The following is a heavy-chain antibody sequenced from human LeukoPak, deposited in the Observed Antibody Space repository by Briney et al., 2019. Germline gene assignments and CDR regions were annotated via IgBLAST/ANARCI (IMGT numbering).Heavy chain of an antibody. CDR2: INPSGGST. J-gene: IGHJ5*02. D-gene: IGHD3-3*01. CDR1: GYTFTSYY. CDR3: ARDRSLRFLEWNSPNWFDP. V-gene: IGHV1-46*01. Sequence: ASVKVSCKASGYTFTSYYMHWVRQAPGQGLEWMGIINPSGGSTSYAQRFQGRVTITTDESTSTAYMELSSLRSEDTAVYYCARDRSLRFLEWNSPNWFDPWGQGTLVTVSS.